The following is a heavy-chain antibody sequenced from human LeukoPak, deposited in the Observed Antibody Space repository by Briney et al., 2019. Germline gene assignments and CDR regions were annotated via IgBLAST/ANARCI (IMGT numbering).Heavy chain of an antibody. D-gene: IGHD3-22*01. CDR2: IYPGDSDT. J-gene: IGHJ3*02. Sequence: GESLKISCKGSGYSFTSYWIGWVRQMPGKGLEWMGIIYPGDSDTRYSPSFQGQVTISADESISTAYLQWSSLKASDTAMYYCASLYYYDSSGYYYDAFDIWGQGTMVTVSS. CDR3: ASLYYYDSSGYYYDAFDI. V-gene: IGHV5-51*01. CDR1: GYSFTSYW.